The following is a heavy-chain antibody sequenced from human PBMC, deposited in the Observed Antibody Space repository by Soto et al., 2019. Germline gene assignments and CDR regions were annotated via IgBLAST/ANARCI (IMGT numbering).Heavy chain of an antibody. D-gene: IGHD3-10*01. CDR2: MTAGGGST. Sequence: GSLRLSCTASGFSFSSYAMSWVRQAPGEGPEWVSSMTAGGGSTYHADSVKGRFTISRDNSKNTLYLQMNSLRAEDTAVYYCAKDCYGSGTDYFYGMDVRGQGTTVTVSS. CDR1: GFSFSSYA. V-gene: IGHV3-23*01. CDR3: AKDCYGSGTDYFYGMDV. J-gene: IGHJ6*02.